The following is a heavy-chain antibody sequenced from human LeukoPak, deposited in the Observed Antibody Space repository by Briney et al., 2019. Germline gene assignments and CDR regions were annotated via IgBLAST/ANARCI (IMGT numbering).Heavy chain of an antibody. Sequence: GGSLRLSCAASGFTFSSYVMHWVRQAPGKGLEWVAFIRYDGNYKYYADSVKGRFTISRDNSKNTLYLEMSSLRVEERAMYYCAKEERSMVRGEICYYMAVWGKGTTVTISS. V-gene: IGHV3-30*02. CDR1: GFTFSSYV. CDR2: IRYDGNYK. J-gene: IGHJ6*03. D-gene: IGHD3-10*01. CDR3: AKEERSMVRGEICYYMAV.